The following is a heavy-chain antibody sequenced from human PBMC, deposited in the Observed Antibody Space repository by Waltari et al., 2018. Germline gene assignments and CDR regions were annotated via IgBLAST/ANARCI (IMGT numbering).Heavy chain of an antibody. V-gene: IGHV3-49*03. D-gene: IGHD1-26*01. J-gene: IGHJ4*02. CDR2: IRSKAYGGTT. CDR1: GFTFGDYA. CDR3: TRPLYSGSYYFDY. Sequence: EVQLVESGGGLVQPGRSLRLSCTASGFTFGDYAMSWFRQAPGKGLEWVGFIRSKAYGGTTEYAASVKGRFTISRDDSKSIAYLQMNSLKTEDTAVYYCTRPLYSGSYYFDYWGQGTLVTVSS.